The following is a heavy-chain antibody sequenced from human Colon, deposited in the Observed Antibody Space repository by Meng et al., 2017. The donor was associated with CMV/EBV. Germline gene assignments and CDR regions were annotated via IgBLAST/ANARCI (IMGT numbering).Heavy chain of an antibody. D-gene: IGHD1-26*01. J-gene: IGHJ4*02. CDR1: GFIFSDYA. CDR2: ISGFGEYT. CDR3: AKYSAPWDIRSLDG. Sequence: GGPLRPPCAAPGFIFSDYAMSWIRQAPGKGLEWVSIISGFGEYTNYIDSVRGRFIIHRDNSRDILYLQMNNLRAEDTAVYYCAKYSAPWDIRSLDGWGQGTLVTVSS. V-gene: IGHV3-23*01.